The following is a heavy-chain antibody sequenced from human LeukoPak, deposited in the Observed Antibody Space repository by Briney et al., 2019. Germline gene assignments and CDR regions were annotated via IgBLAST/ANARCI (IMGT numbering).Heavy chain of an antibody. Sequence: ASVKVSCKASGYTFTSYGICWVRQAPGQGLEWMGWISAYNGNTNYAQKLQGRVTMTTDTSTSTAYMELRSLRSDDTAVYYCARDQRFWSGTLYRSYYYYMDVWGKGTTVTVSS. V-gene: IGHV1-18*01. CDR2: ISAYNGNT. D-gene: IGHD3-3*01. J-gene: IGHJ6*03. CDR1: GYTFTSYG. CDR3: ARDQRFWSGTLYRSYYYYMDV.